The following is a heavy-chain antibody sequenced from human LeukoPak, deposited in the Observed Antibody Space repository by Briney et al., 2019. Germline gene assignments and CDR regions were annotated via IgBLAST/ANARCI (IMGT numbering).Heavy chain of an antibody. CDR3: ARDPGQQHFDY. CDR2: INTYNGNT. CDR1: GYTFTNYG. V-gene: IGHV1-18*01. Sequence: GAPVEVSCKASGYTFTNYGITWVRQAPGQGLEWMGWINTYNGNTNYAQKLQGRATMTTDTSTSTAYMELRSLRSDDTAVYYCARDPGQQHFDYWGQGTLVTVSS. J-gene: IGHJ4*02. D-gene: IGHD6-13*01.